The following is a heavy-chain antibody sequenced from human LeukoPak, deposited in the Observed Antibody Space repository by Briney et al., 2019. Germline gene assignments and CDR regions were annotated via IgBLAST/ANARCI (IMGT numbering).Heavy chain of an antibody. Sequence: KNGESLKISCKGSGYSFTSYWIGWVRQMPGKGLEWMGIIYPGDSDTRYSPSFQGQVTISADKSISTAYLQWSSLKASDTATYYCAKNLITVAALSPFDYWGQGSLVTVSS. CDR1: GYSFTSYW. J-gene: IGHJ4*02. V-gene: IGHV5-51*01. D-gene: IGHD6-19*01. CDR2: IYPGDSDT. CDR3: AKNLITVAALSPFDY.